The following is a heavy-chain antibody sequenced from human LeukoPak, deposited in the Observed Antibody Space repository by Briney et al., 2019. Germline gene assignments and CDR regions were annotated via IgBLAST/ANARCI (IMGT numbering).Heavy chain of an antibody. Sequence: GASVTVSCTASGYTFTGYYMHWARQAPGQGLEWMGWINPNSGGTNYAQKFQGRVTMTRDTSISTAYMELSRLRSDDTAVYYCAKDAQPGLLPLEFDPWGQGTLVTVPS. J-gene: IGHJ5*02. D-gene: IGHD2/OR15-2a*01. CDR2: INPNSGGT. V-gene: IGHV1-2*02. CDR3: AKDAQPGLLPLEFDP. CDR1: GYTFTGYY.